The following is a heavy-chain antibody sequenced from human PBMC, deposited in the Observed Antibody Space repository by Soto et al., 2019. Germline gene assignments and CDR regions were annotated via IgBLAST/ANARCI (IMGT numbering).Heavy chain of an antibody. CDR1: GFTFSSYW. V-gene: IGHV3-7*03. Sequence: SLRLSCAASGFTFSSYWMTWVRQAPGKGLEWVANIKEDGSEKYYVDSVKGRFTISRDNAKNSLYLQMNSLRAEDTAVYYCARDLYQLPTMSYYYYGMDVWGPGTTVTVSS. J-gene: IGHJ6*02. D-gene: IGHD2-2*01. CDR2: IKEDGSEK. CDR3: ARDLYQLPTMSYYYYGMDV.